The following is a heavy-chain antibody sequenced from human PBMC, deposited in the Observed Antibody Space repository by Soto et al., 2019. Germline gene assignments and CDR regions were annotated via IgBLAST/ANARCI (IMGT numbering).Heavy chain of an antibody. CDR2: IYYSGST. CDR3: ASLATVTDTAMVTRYFDY. V-gene: IGHV4-61*01. D-gene: IGHD5-18*01. Sequence: PSETLSLTCTVSGGSVSSGSYYWSWIRQPPGKGLEWIGYIYYSGSTNYNPSLKSRVTISVDTSKNQFSLRLSSVTAADTAVYYCASLATVTDTAMVTRYFDYWGQGTLVTVSS. CDR1: GGSVSSGSYY. J-gene: IGHJ4*02.